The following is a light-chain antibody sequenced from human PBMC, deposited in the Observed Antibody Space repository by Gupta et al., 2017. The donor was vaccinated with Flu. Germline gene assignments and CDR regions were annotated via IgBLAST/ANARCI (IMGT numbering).Light chain of an antibody. CDR1: QNDSNH. CDR2: DAS. Sequence: PSSLSASVGDRITITCQASQNDSNHLKWYQQKPGKATKLLIYDASNLETGVPSRFSGSRSGTDFSFTITSLQAEDIGTYYCQQYDSLPTFGHGTKVEIK. CDR3: QQYDSLPT. V-gene: IGKV1-33*01. J-gene: IGKJ2*01.